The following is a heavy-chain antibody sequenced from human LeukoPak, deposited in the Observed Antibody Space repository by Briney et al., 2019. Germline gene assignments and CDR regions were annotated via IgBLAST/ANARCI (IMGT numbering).Heavy chain of an antibody. Sequence: SQTLSLTCAISGDSVSSNSAAWNWIRQSPSRGLEWLGRTYYRSKWYNDYAVSVKSRITINPDTSKNQFSLQLNSVTPEDTAVYYCARALTSCLIQLSVGYYYYGMDVWGQGTTVTVSS. CDR3: ARALTSCLIQLSVGYYYYGMDV. V-gene: IGHV6-1*01. CDR2: TYYRSKWYN. CDR1: GDSVSSNSAA. J-gene: IGHJ6*02. D-gene: IGHD5-18*01.